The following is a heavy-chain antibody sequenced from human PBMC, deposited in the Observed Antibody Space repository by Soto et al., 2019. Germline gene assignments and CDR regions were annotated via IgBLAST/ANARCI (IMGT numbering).Heavy chain of an antibody. D-gene: IGHD2-2*01. CDR3: ARDQGQLLPYYYYGMDV. CDR2: INAGNGNT. V-gene: IGHV1-3*01. CDR1: GYTFTSYA. Sequence: VKVSCKASGYTFTSYAMHWVRQAPGQRLEWMGWINAGNGNTKYSQKFQGRVTITRDTSASTAYMELSSLRSEDTAVYYCARDQGQLLPYYYYGMDVWGQGTTVTVSS. J-gene: IGHJ6*02.